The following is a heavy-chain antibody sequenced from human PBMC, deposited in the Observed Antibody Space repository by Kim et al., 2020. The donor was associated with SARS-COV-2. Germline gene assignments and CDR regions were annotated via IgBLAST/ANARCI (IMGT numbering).Heavy chain of an antibody. V-gene: IGHV3-23*01. CDR3: AKSMLRGVNYFDL. CDR2: VSGSVGGAT. D-gene: IGHD3-10*01. CDR1: GFTFSTIA. Sequence: GGSLRLSCGASGFTFSTIAMSWVRQAPGKGLDWVSTVSGSVGGATYYADSVKGRFTISRDNSKNTLYLQINNLRAEDTALYYCAKSMLRGVNYFDLWGQGTLVTVSS. J-gene: IGHJ5*02.